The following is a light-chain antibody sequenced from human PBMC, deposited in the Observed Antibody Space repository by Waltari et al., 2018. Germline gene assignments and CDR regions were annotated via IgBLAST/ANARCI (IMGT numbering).Light chain of an antibody. Sequence: DIRMTQSPRSLRASVGDCVTITCRASQGISRYLNWYQQRPGQARKLLIYAASSLQSGVPSRFSGSGCGTDFTLTINSLQPEDFAVYFCQQTYSHFRTFGQGTKVDVK. CDR2: AAS. V-gene: IGKV1-39*01. CDR1: QGISRY. CDR3: QQTYSHFRT. J-gene: IGKJ1*01.